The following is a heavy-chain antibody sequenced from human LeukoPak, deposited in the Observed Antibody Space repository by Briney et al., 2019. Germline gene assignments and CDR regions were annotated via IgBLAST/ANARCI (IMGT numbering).Heavy chain of an antibody. V-gene: IGHV4-59*08. Sequence: SQTLSLTCTVSGGSMNSYYWSWIRQAPGKGLEWIGYTYYSGSTNYNPTLKSRVTISVDTSKNQFSLKLSSVTAADTAVFYCARQSYSSNWGSYYFDFWGQGTLVTVSS. J-gene: IGHJ4*02. CDR3: ARQSYSSNWGSYYFDF. D-gene: IGHD6-13*01. CDR2: TYYSGST. CDR1: GGSMNSYY.